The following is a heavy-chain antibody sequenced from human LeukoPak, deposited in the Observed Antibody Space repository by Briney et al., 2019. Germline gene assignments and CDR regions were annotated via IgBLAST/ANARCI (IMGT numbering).Heavy chain of an antibody. CDR1: GGSISSGDYY. Sequence: SETLSLTCAVSGGSISSGDYYWSWIRQPPGKGLEWIGYIYYSGSNNYNPSFKSRVTISVDTSKNQFSLKLSSVTAADTAVYYCARGTIVVVPAALYYYYYYMDVWGKGTTVTVSS. CDR2: IYYSGSN. CDR3: ARGTIVVVPAALYYYYYYMDV. D-gene: IGHD2-2*01. J-gene: IGHJ6*03. V-gene: IGHV4-61*08.